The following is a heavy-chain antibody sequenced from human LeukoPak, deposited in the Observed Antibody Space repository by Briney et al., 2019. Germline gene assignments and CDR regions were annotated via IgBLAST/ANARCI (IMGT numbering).Heavy chain of an antibody. Sequence: SETLSLTCTVSGGSISSGDYYWTWIRQPPGKGLGWIGYIYYSGSTYYNPSLKSRATISVDTSKNQFSLKLSSVTAADTAVYYCARLNMGFWSGLNWFDPWGQGTLVTVSS. J-gene: IGHJ5*02. CDR2: IYYSGST. CDR3: ARLNMGFWSGLNWFDP. D-gene: IGHD3-3*01. V-gene: IGHV4-30-4*01. CDR1: GGSISSGDYY.